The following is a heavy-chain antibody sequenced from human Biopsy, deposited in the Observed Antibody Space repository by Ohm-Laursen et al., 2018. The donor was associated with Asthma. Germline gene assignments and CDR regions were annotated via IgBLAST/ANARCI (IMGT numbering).Heavy chain of an antibody. D-gene: IGHD3-10*01. Sequence: SLRLSCAASGFTFRTYAMHWVRQPPGKGLEWVALISHDGNKRYSADSVKGRLTISRDNSKNTLYLQMNSLRADDTAVYYCAREVVWFREVGGMDVWGHGTTVTVS. V-gene: IGHV3-30*03. CDR2: ISHDGNKR. CDR3: AREVVWFREVGGMDV. J-gene: IGHJ6*02. CDR1: GFTFRTYA.